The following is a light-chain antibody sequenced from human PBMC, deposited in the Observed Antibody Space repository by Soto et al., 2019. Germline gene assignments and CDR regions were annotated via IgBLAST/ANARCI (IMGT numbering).Light chain of an antibody. CDR2: DAS. V-gene: IGKV3-11*01. CDR3: QHRSNWPLT. Sequence: IVFSVSPATLSLSPGEGARLSCRASQSVSSYLAWYQQKPGQAPRLLIYDASNRATGIPARFSGSGSGTDFTLTISSLEPEDFAVYYCQHRSNWPLTFGGGTKVDIK. CDR1: QSVSSY. J-gene: IGKJ4*01.